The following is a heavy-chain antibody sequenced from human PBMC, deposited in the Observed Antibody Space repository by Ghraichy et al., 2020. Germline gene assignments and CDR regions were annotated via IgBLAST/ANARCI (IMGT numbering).Heavy chain of an antibody. CDR1: GFTFSNYW. V-gene: IGHV3-7*01. CDR3: ARAGTMAPETLDY. CDR2: IKEDGSVK. D-gene: IGHD3-10*01. Sequence: CAPSGFTFSNYWMSWVRQAPGKGLEWVGHIKEDGSVKNYVDSVKGRFSISRDNAKNSVDLRMNSLTAEDTAVYYCARAGTMAPETLDYWGQGTLVTVSS. J-gene: IGHJ4*02.